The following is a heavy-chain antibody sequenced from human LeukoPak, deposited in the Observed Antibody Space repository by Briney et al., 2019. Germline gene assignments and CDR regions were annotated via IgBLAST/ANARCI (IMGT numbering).Heavy chain of an antibody. V-gene: IGHV4-61*01. D-gene: IGHD6-13*01. CDR1: GGSVSSGSYY. J-gene: IGHJ4*02. Sequence: PSETLSLTCTVSGGSVSSGSYYWRWIRQPPGKGLEWIGYIYYSGSTNYNPSLKSRVTISVDTSKNQFSLKLSSVTAADTAVYYCARGKQQLVPFDYWGQGTLVTVSS. CDR2: IYYSGST. CDR3: ARGKQQLVPFDY.